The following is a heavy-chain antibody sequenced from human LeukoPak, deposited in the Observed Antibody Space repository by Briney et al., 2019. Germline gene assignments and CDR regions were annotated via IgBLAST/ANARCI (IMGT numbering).Heavy chain of an antibody. D-gene: IGHD4-17*01. V-gene: IGHV3-74*01. Sequence: GGSLRLSCAASGFTFSNSWMHWVRQAPGKGLVWVSRINSDGSVTIHADSVKGRFTISRDNAKNTLYLQMNSLRAEDTAVYYCARSPYGVSFDYWGQGTLVTVSS. CDR2: INSDGSVT. J-gene: IGHJ4*02. CDR3: ARSPYGVSFDY. CDR1: GFTFSNSW.